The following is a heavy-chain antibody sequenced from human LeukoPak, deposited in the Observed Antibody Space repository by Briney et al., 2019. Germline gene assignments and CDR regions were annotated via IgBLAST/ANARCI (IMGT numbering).Heavy chain of an antibody. CDR3: AKEGSSSWHFDY. CDR2: ISYDGSNK. CDR1: GFTFSSYG. V-gene: IGHV3-30*18. J-gene: IGHJ4*02. D-gene: IGHD6-13*01. Sequence: HPRRSLRLSCAASGFTFSSYGMHWVRQAPGKGLEWVAVISYDGSNKYYADSVKGRFTISRDNSKNTLYLQMNSLRAEDTAVYYCAKEGSSSWHFDYWGQGTLVTVSS.